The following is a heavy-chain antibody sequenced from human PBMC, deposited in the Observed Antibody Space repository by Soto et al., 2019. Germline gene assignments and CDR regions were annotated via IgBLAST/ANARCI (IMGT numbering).Heavy chain of an antibody. J-gene: IGHJ4*02. CDR1: GFSLSTSGMC. Sequence: SGPTLVNPTQTLTLTCTFSGFSLSTSGMCVSWIRQPPGKALEWLARIDWDDDKYYSTSLKTRLTISKDTSKNQVVLTMTNMDPVDTATYYCARMGQYYDILSGYWSGYYFAYSAQRTLDPVSA. CDR2: IDWDDDK. V-gene: IGHV2-70*11. CDR3: ARMGQYYDILSGYWSGYYFAY. D-gene: IGHD3-9*01.